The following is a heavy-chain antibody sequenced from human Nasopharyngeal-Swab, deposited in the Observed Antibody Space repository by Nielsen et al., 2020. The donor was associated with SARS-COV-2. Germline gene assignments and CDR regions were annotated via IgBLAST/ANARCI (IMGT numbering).Heavy chain of an antibody. J-gene: IGHJ5*02. CDR3: ARDGLTYYDILTGYSWFDP. CDR1: GFTFSSYS. V-gene: IGHV3-48*02. D-gene: IGHD3-9*01. CDR2: ISSSSSTI. Sequence: GSLRLSCAASGFTFSSYSMNWVRQAPGKGVEWVSYISSSSSTIYYADSVKGRFTISRDNAKNSLYLQMNSLRDEDTAVHYCARDGLTYYDILTGYSWFDPWGQGTLVTVSS.